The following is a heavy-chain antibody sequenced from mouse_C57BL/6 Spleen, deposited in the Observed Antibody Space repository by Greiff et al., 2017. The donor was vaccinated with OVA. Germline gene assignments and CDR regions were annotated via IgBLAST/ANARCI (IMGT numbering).Heavy chain of an antibody. CDR3: AREVYGSSYAMDY. V-gene: IGHV1-54*01. CDR2: INPGCGGT. D-gene: IGHD1-1*01. CDR1: GYTFTGYW. Sequence: QVQLQQSGAELMKPGASVKLSCKATGYTFTGYWIAWVKQRPGQGLEWIGLINPGCGGTNYTETFKGTATLTADKSSSTAYMQLSSLTSEDSAVYCCAREVYGSSYAMDYWGQGTSGTVSS. J-gene: IGHJ4*01.